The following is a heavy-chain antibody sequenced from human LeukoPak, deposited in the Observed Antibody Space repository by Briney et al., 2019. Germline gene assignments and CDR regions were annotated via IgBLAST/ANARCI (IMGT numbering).Heavy chain of an antibody. CDR3: ARGYDTTNNYYYGMDV. J-gene: IGHJ6*02. CDR2: MNPNSGNT. D-gene: IGHD3-9*01. Sequence: ASVKVSCKASGYTFTSYDINWVRQATGQGLEWMGWMNPNSGNTGYAQKFQGRVTMTRNTSISTAYMELSRLRSEDTAVYYCARGYDTTNNYYYGMDVWGQGTTVTVSS. CDR1: GYTFTSYD. V-gene: IGHV1-8*01.